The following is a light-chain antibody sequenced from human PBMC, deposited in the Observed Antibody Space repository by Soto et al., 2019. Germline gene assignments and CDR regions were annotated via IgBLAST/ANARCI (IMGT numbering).Light chain of an antibody. CDR3: QQSYSTPRT. J-gene: IGKJ1*01. CDR1: QSISSY. Sequence: DIQMTQSPSSLSASVGDRVTITCRASQSISSYLNWYQQKPGKAPKRLIYAASSLQSGVPSRFSGSGSGTDFTLTISSLQPEEFATYDCQQSYSTPRTFGQGTKVETK. V-gene: IGKV1-39*01. CDR2: AAS.